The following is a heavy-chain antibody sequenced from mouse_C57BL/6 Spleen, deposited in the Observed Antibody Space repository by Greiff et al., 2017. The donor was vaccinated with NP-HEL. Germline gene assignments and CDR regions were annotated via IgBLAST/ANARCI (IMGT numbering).Heavy chain of an antibody. CDR3: AIAYYYGSSLDY. CDR2: IDPSDSET. D-gene: IGHD1-1*01. V-gene: IGHV1-52*01. CDR1: GYTFTSYW. Sequence: VQLQQPGAELVRPGSSVKLSCKASGYTFTSYWMHWVKQRPIQGLEWIGNIDPSDSETHYNQKFKDKATLTVDKSSSTAYMQLSSLTSEDSAVYYCAIAYYYGSSLDYWGQGTTLTVSS. J-gene: IGHJ2*01.